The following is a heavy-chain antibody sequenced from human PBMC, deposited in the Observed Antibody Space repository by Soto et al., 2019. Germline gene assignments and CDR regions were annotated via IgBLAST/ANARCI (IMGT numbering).Heavy chain of an antibody. V-gene: IGHV4-34*01. CDR3: ARDLTTVTHKWFDP. Sequence: PSETLSLTCAVYGGSFSGYYWSWIRQPPGKGLEWIGEINHSGSTNYNPSLKSRVTISVDTSKNQFSLKLSSVTAADTAVYYCARDLTTVTHKWFDPWGQGTLVTVSS. D-gene: IGHD4-17*01. CDR2: INHSGST. J-gene: IGHJ5*02. CDR1: GGSFSGYY.